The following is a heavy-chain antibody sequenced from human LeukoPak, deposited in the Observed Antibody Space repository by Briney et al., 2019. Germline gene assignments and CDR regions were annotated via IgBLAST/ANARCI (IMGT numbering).Heavy chain of an antibody. D-gene: IGHD1-14*01. J-gene: IGHJ5*02. CDR3: ARVRTRRCFDP. Sequence: ASVTVSFKPSGYTFTSYDINWVRQAPGQGLEWMGWMNPNSGNTGYAQKFQGRVTMTRNTSISTAYMELSSLRSEDTAVYYCARVRTRRCFDPWGQGTLVTVSS. CDR2: MNPNSGNT. V-gene: IGHV1-8*01. CDR1: GYTFTSYD.